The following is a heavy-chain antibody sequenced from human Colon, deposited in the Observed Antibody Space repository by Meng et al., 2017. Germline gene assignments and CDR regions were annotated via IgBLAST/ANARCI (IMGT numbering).Heavy chain of an antibody. Sequence: GESLKISCAASGFTFSDSTMHWVRQASGKGLEWVGRIKRKGENYATAYAASVKGRVTISRDDSKNTAYLQMNSLKTEDTAVYYCKKYRGSWNGFDIWGQATMVTVSS. J-gene: IGHJ3*02. CDR1: GFTFSDST. D-gene: IGHD6-13*01. V-gene: IGHV3-73*01. CDR3: KKYRGSWNGFDI. CDR2: IKRKGENYAT.